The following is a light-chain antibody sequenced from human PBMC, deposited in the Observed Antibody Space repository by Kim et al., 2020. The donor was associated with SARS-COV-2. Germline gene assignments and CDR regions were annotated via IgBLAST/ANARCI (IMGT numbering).Light chain of an antibody. Sequence: GERATLPRRASQNINNHLAWYQHEPGQPPRLLIYGASARASGIPARFSGSGAGTDFTLTVSSLQSEDFAIYYCHQYDDWPPGDTFGQGTKLEI. CDR3: HQYDDWPPGDT. CDR1: QNINNH. V-gene: IGKV3-15*01. J-gene: IGKJ2*01. CDR2: GAS.